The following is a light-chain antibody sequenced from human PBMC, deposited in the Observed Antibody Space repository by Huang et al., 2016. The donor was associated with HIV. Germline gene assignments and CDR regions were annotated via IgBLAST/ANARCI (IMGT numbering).Light chain of an antibody. CDR1: QGISNA. CDR2: DAS. V-gene: IGKV1-33*01. CDR3: RQYDSLPYT. J-gene: IGKJ2*01. Sequence: DIQMTQSPSSLSAFVGGSVTITCQASQGISNALNWYQQTLGKAPKLLIYDASNLKTGVPSRFNGSGSGTDFTFTISSLQPEDIATYYCRQYDSLPYTFGQGTKLVIK.